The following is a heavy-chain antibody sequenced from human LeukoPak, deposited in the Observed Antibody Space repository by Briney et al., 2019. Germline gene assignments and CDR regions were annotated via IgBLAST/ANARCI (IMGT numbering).Heavy chain of an antibody. V-gene: IGHV4-30-4*01. CDR1: GGSISSGDYY. CDR2: IYYSGST. J-gene: IGHJ4*02. CDR3: ARARYGDYLFDY. D-gene: IGHD4-17*01. Sequence: SQTRSLTCTVSGGSISSGDYYWSWIRQPPGKGLEWIGYIYYSGSTYYNPSLKSRVTISVDTSKNQFSLKLSSVTAADTAVYYCARARYGDYLFDYWGQGTLVTVSS.